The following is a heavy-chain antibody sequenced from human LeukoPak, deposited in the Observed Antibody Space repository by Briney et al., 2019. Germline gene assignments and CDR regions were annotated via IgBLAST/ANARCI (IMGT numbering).Heavy chain of an antibody. Sequence: PGASVQISSKTSGYTFTGSYIHWVRLAPGQGLEWMGWINPNTGGTNFGQKFQGRVTMSRDTSISTVSIEVSSLRSDDSAVYYCARGADFGGYSRYYMDVWGKGTTVTVSS. V-gene: IGHV1-2*02. CDR2: INPNTGGT. CDR3: ARGADFGGYSRYYMDV. CDR1: GYTFTGSY. D-gene: IGHD3-16*01. J-gene: IGHJ6*03.